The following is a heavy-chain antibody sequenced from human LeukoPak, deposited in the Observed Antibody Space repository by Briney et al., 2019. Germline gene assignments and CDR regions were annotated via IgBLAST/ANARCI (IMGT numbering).Heavy chain of an antibody. V-gene: IGHV4-59*01. CDR3: ARGLFGEFGFDF. D-gene: IGHD3-10*02. CDR2: IYYSGST. CDR1: GGSISSYY. J-gene: IGHJ4*02. Sequence: SETLSLTCTVSGGSISSYYWSWIRQPPGKGLEWIGYIYYSGSTNYNPSLKSRVTISVDTSKNQFSLKLSSVTAADTAVYYCARGLFGEFGFDFWGQGTLVTVSS.